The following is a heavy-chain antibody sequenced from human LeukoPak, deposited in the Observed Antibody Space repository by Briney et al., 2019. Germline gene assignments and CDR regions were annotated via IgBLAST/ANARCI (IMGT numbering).Heavy chain of an antibody. CDR1: GGSFSGYY. Sequence: SETLSLTCAVYGGSFSGYYWSWIRQPPGKGLEWIGEINHSGSTNYNPSLKSRVTISVDTSKNQFSLKLSSVTAADTAVYYCARARRGSYYGYFDYWGQGTLVTVSS. D-gene: IGHD1-26*01. V-gene: IGHV4-34*01. J-gene: IGHJ4*02. CDR3: ARARRGSYYGYFDY. CDR2: INHSGST.